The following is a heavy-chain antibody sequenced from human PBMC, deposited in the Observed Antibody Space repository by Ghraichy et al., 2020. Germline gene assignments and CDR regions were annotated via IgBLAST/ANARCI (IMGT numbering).Heavy chain of an antibody. Sequence: GSLRLSCAVYGGSFSGYYWSWIRQPPGKGLEWIGEINHSGSTNYNPSLKSRVTISVDTSKNQFSLKLSSVTAADTAVYYCARDRPTRGFDPWGQGTLVTVSS. CDR1: GGSFSGYY. V-gene: IGHV4-34*01. J-gene: IGHJ5*02. CDR3: ARDRPTRGFDP. CDR2: INHSGST.